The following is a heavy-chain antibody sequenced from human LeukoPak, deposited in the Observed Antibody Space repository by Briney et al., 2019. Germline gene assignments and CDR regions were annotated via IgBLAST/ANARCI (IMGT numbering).Heavy chain of an antibody. CDR1: GYTFTGYY. J-gene: IGHJ4*02. V-gene: IGHV1-2*06. Sequence: ASVKVSCKTSGYTFTGYYMHWVRQAPGQGLGWMGRINPNSGGTNYAQKFQGRVTMTRDTSITTAYMELSSLRSDDTAVYYCASWDWNPNYYFDYWGQGTLVTVSS. CDR2: INPNSGGT. CDR3: ASWDWNPNYYFDY. D-gene: IGHD1-1*01.